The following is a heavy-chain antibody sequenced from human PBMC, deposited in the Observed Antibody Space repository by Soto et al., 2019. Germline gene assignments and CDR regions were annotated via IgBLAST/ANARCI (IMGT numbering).Heavy chain of an antibody. Sequence: SVKVSCKASGGTFSSYAISWVRQAPGQGLEWMGGIIPIFGTANYAQKFQGRVTITADESTSTAYLELSSLRSEDTAVYYCARGKVYHASSVYYRGSSPFDIWGQGTRVTVSS. CDR3: ARGKVYHASSVYYRGSSPFDI. CDR1: GGTFSSYA. J-gene: IGHJ3*02. V-gene: IGHV1-69*13. CDR2: IIPIFGTA. D-gene: IGHD3-22*01.